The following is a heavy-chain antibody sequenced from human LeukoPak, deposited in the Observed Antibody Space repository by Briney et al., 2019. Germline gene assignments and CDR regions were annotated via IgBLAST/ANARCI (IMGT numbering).Heavy chain of an antibody. CDR3: AKGSGSSWSYYYYAMDV. J-gene: IGHJ6*02. CDR2: ISSSSSYI. D-gene: IGHD6-13*01. CDR1: GFTFSSYS. Sequence: PGGSLRLSCAASGFTFSSYSMNWVRQAPGKGLEWVSSISSSSSYIYYADSVKGRFTISRDNSKNTLYLQMNSLRAEDTAVYYCAKGSGSSWSYYYYAMDVWGQGTTVTVSS. V-gene: IGHV3-21*04.